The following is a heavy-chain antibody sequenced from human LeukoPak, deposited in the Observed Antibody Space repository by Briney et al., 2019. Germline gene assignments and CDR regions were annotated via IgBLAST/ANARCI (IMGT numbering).Heavy chain of an antibody. Sequence: GGSLRLSCAASGFTFSSYAMSWVRQAPGKGLEWVSAISGSGGSTYYADSVEGRFTISRDNSKNTLYLQMNSLRAEDTAVYYCAKDRGLLWFGESSGEGFDYWGQGTLVTVSS. CDR2: ISGSGGST. CDR1: GFTFSSYA. CDR3: AKDRGLLWFGESSGEGFDY. D-gene: IGHD3-10*01. V-gene: IGHV3-23*01. J-gene: IGHJ4*02.